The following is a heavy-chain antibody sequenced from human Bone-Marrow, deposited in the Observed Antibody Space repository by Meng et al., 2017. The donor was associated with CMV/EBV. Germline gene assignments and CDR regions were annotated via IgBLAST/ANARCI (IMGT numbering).Heavy chain of an antibody. CDR2: INSRGTTI. Sequence: GGSLRLSCAASGFTFSDYYMSWIRQAPGKGLEWVSVINSRGTTIHYADSVKGRFTISRDNAKNSLYLQMNSLRAEDTAVYYCARDTPYVLRFSWPPEDVWGQGTTVTVSS. CDR3: ARDTPYVLRFSWPPEDV. V-gene: IGHV3-11*04. CDR1: GFTFSDYY. D-gene: IGHD3-3*01. J-gene: IGHJ6*02.